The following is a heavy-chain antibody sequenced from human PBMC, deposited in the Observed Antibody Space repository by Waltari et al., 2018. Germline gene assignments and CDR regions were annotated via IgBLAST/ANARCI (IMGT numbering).Heavy chain of an antibody. CDR2: IDYSGST. CDR3: AREGSIAARRVDY. J-gene: IGHJ4*02. Sequence: QVQLQESGPGLVKPSQTLSLTCTVSGGSISSGDYYWSWIRQPPGKGLEWIGYIDYSGSTSYNPSLKSRVTISVDTSKNQFSLKLSSVTAADTAVYYCAREGSIAARRVDYWGQGTLVTVSS. V-gene: IGHV4-30-4*08. D-gene: IGHD6-6*01. CDR1: GGSISSGDYY.